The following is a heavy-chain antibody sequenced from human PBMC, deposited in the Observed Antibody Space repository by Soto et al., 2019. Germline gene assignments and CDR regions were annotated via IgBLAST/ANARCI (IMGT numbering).Heavy chain of an antibody. CDR2: IIPIFGTA. CDR3: ARAMRCGGVCDWDYYGMDV. V-gene: IGHV1-69*13. D-gene: IGHD2-8*02. J-gene: IGHJ6*02. Sequence: SVKVSCKASGGTFSSYAISWVRQAPGQGLEWMGGIIPIFGTANYAQKFQGRVTITADESTSTAYMELSSLRSEDTAVYYCARAMRCGGVCDWDYYGMDVWGQGTTGTVAS. CDR1: GGTFSSYA.